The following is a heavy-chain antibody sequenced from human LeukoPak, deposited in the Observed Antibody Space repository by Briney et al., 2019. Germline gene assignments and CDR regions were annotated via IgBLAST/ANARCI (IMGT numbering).Heavy chain of an antibody. D-gene: IGHD3-22*01. CDR1: GYTFAGYY. Sequence: GSVKVSCKASGYTFAGYYMHWVRQAPGQGPEWMGWINPNSGGTDYAQRFQGRVTMTRDTSISTAYMELSRLKSDDTAVYYCARGKDNSGYWGRWWFDPWGQGTLVTVSS. CDR2: INPNSGGT. V-gene: IGHV1-2*02. CDR3: ARGKDNSGYWGRWWFDP. J-gene: IGHJ5*02.